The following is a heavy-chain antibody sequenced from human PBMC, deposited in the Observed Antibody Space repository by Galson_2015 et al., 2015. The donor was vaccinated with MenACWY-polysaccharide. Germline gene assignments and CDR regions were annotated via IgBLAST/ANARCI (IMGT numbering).Heavy chain of an antibody. CDR1: GFTFNDFW. CDR2: INQYGSEK. D-gene: IGHD1-1*01. CDR3: AREGGRTIGTTQRGY. V-gene: IGHV3-7*01. J-gene: IGHJ4*02. Sequence: SLRLSCAASGFTFNDFWLSWVRQAPGKGLEWVANINQYGSEKYYVDSVKGRFTISRDNAKNSLYLLMNSLRAEDTAVYYCAREGGRTIGTTQRGYWGQGTLVTVSS.